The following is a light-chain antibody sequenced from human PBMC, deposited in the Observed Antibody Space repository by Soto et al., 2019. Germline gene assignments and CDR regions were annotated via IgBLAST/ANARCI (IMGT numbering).Light chain of an antibody. J-gene: IGLJ1*01. V-gene: IGLV2-23*02. Sequence: QSALTQPASVSGSPGQSITISCTGTSSDVGSYNLVSWYQQHPGKAPKLMIYEVSKRPSGVSNRFSGSKSGNTASLTISGLHAEDEAEYYCCSYAGSSTALFGTGTKVTVL. CDR3: CSYAGSSTAL. CDR2: EVS. CDR1: SSDVGSYNL.